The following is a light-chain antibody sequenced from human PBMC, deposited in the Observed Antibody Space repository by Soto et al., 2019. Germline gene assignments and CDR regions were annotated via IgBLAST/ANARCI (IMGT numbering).Light chain of an antibody. Sequence: DIQMTQSPSTLSASVGDRVTITCRANQSISSWLAWYQQKPGKAPKLLIYLASSLQTGAPLRFSGSGAGTDFTLTISSLQPDDFATYYFQQYNTYPWTFGQGTKVEIK. V-gene: IGKV1-5*03. CDR1: QSISSW. CDR2: LAS. CDR3: QQYNTYPWT. J-gene: IGKJ1*01.